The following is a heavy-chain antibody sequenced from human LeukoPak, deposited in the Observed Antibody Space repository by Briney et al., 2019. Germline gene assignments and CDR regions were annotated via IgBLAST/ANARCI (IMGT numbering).Heavy chain of an antibody. CDR2: ITTRGDT. J-gene: IGHJ4*02. D-gene: IGHD6-19*01. Sequence: GGSLRLSCAASGFTFSSYDMHWVRQATGKGLEWFSAITTRGDTYYSGSVKGRFTISRENAKNSLYLQMNSLRAGDTAVYYCARGLYSSGWYVPELDYWGQGTLVAVSS. CDR1: GFTFSSYD. V-gene: IGHV3-13*04. CDR3: ARGLYSSGWYVPELDY.